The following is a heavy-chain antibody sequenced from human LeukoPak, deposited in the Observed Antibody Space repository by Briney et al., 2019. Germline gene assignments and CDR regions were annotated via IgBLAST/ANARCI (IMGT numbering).Heavy chain of an antibody. Sequence: SETLSLTCAVYGGSFSGYYWSWIRQPPGKGLEWIGGINHSGSTNYNPSLKSRVTISVDTSKNQFSLKLSSVTAADTAVYYCARVSESSGFPYAFDIWGQGTMVTVSS. V-gene: IGHV4-34*01. D-gene: IGHD3-22*01. CDR1: GGSFSGYY. CDR2: INHSGST. CDR3: ARVSESSGFPYAFDI. J-gene: IGHJ3*02.